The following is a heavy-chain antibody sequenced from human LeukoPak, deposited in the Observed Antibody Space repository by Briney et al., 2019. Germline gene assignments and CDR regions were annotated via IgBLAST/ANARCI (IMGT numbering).Heavy chain of an antibody. V-gene: IGHV1-8*01. CDR1: GYTFTSYD. CDR3: ARVKISGYDFWSGQKRKYYFDY. D-gene: IGHD3-3*01. CDR2: MNPNSGNT. Sequence: ASVKVSCKASGYTFTSYDINWVRQATGQGLEWMGWMNPNSGNTGYAQKFQGRVTMTRNTSISTAYMELSSLRSEDTAVYYCARVKISGYDFWSGQKRKYYFDYWGQGTLVTASS. J-gene: IGHJ4*02.